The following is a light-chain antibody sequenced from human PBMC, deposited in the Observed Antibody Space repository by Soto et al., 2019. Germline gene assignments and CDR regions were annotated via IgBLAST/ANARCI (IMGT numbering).Light chain of an antibody. V-gene: IGKV3-11*01. CDR2: DAY. J-gene: IGKJ5*01. CDR3: QQRHMWPIT. Sequence: IVVTQSPGALSLYPRERATLSCMASQSFRGLLAWYQQKPGQAPRLLIYDAYNRATGIPPRFSGSGSGTDFTLTISSLEPEDSAVYYCQQRHMWPITVGQGTRPAIK. CDR1: QSFRGL.